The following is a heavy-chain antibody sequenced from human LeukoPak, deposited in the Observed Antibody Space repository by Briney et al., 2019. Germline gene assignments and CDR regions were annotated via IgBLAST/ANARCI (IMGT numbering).Heavy chain of an antibody. CDR1: GYTFTSYD. Sequence: ASVKVSCKASGYTFTSYDINWVRQATGQGLEWMGWMNPNSGNTGYAQKFQGRVTMTRNTSISTAYMELSSLRSEDTAMYYCARAGYCSGGSCYRVYYFDYWGQGTLVTVSS. CDR3: ARAGYCSGGSCYRVYYFDY. V-gene: IGHV1-8*01. CDR2: MNPNSGNT. J-gene: IGHJ4*02. D-gene: IGHD2-15*01.